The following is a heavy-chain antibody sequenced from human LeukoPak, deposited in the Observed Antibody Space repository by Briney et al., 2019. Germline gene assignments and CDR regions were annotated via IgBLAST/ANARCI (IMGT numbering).Heavy chain of an antibody. CDR2: INHSGST. Sequence: SETLSLTCAVYGGSFSGYYWSWIRQPPGKGLEWIGEINHSGSTNYNPSLKSRVTISVDTSKNQFSLKLSSVTAADTAVYYCATSIAVRRDTPNFDYWGQGTLVTVSS. J-gene: IGHJ4*02. V-gene: IGHV4-34*01. CDR1: GGSFSGYY. CDR3: ATSIAVRRDTPNFDY. D-gene: IGHD6-6*01.